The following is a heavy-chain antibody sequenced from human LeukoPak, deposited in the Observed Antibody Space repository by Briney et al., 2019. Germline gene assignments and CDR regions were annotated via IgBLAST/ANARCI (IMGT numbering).Heavy chain of an antibody. Sequence: GASVKVSCKASGYTFTSYAMNWVRQAPGQGLEWMGWINTNTGNPTYAQGFTGRFVFSLDTSVSTAYLQISSLKAEDTAVYYCARGWSRIADNDAFDIWGQGTMVTVSS. D-gene: IGHD6-13*01. CDR1: GYTFTSYA. CDR2: INTNTGNP. V-gene: IGHV7-4-1*02. J-gene: IGHJ3*02. CDR3: ARGWSRIADNDAFDI.